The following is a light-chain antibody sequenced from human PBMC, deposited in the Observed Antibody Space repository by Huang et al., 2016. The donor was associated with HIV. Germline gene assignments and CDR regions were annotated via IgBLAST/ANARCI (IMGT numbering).Light chain of an antibody. CDR1: HDISTY. V-gene: IGKV1-33*01. J-gene: IGKJ5*01. Sequence: DIQMTQSPSSLSASVKDRVPITCQASHDISTYLNWYQQKPGKAPKLLIYDASNLETGVPSRFSGSGSGTHFTLTINGLQPEDFATYYCQQHGDFPITFGQGTRLDIK. CDR3: QQHGDFPIT. CDR2: DAS.